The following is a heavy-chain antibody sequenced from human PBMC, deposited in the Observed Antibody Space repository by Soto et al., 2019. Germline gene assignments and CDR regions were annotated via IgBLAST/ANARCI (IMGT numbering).Heavy chain of an antibody. CDR1: GYTFTSYY. V-gene: IGHV1-2*02. D-gene: IGHD1-7*01. J-gene: IGHJ6*02. CDR3: ARQAGLELRNYYYGMDV. CDR2: MNPRSGGT. Sequence: ASVKVSCKASGYTFTSYYMHWVRQAPGQGLEWMGWMNPRSGGTKYAQNLQGRVTITTDTSTSTAYMELRSLRPDDTAVYFCARQAGLELRNYYYGMDVWGQGTTVTVSS.